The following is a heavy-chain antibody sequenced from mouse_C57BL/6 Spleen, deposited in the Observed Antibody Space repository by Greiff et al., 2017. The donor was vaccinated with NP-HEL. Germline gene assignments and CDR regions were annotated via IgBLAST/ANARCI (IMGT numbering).Heavy chain of an antibody. J-gene: IGHJ4*01. CDR3: ARRGGSSLYYAMDY. CDR1: GYTFTSYW. CDR2: IDPSDSYT. V-gene: IGHV1-59*01. Sequence: QVQLQQPGAELVRPGTSVKLSCKASGYTFTSYWMHWVKQRPGQGLEWIGVIDPSDSYTNYNQKFKGKATLTVDTSSSTAYMQLSSLTSEDSAVYDCARRGGSSLYYAMDYWGQGTSVTVSS. D-gene: IGHD1-1*01.